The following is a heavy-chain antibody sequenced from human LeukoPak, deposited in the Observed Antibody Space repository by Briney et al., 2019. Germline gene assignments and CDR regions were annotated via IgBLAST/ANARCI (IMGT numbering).Heavy chain of an antibody. CDR2: IKPNSGGT. J-gene: IGHJ5*02. CDR3: ARASGYSSSWDEGYNWFDP. D-gene: IGHD6-13*01. CDR1: GYTFTDYY. V-gene: IGHV1-2*02. Sequence: VASVKVSCKASGYTFTDYYLHWVRQAPGQGLEWMGWIKPNSGGTNYAHKFQGRVTMTRDTSLNTAYMGLNRLISDDTAVYYCARASGYSSSWDEGYNWFDPWGQGTLVTVSS.